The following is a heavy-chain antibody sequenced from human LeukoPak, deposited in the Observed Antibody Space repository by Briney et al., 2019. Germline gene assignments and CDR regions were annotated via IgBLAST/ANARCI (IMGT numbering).Heavy chain of an antibody. Sequence: GGSLRLSCAASGFTFSSYSMNWVRQAPGKGLEWVSSISSSSYIYYADSVKGRFTISRDNAKNSLYLQMNSLRAEDTAVYYCAREAYSCGHDAFDIWGQGTMVTVSS. CDR1: GFTFSSYS. CDR2: ISSSSYI. J-gene: IGHJ3*02. CDR3: AREAYSCGHDAFDI. V-gene: IGHV3-21*01. D-gene: IGHD5-18*01.